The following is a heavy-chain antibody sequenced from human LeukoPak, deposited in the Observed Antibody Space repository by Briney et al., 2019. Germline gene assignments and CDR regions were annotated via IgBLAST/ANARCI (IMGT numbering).Heavy chain of an antibody. D-gene: IGHD3-10*01. CDR1: GFTFRSYW. CDR3: ARPILMWFGESRGGAFDF. Sequence: GGSLRLSCAASGFTFRSYWMTWVRQAPGKGLESVANIKEDGSEKYYVDSVKGRFTISRDNAKNSLYLQMDSLRAEDTAVCYCARPILMWFGESRGGAFDFWGQGIMVAVSS. V-gene: IGHV3-7*01. CDR2: IKEDGSEK. J-gene: IGHJ3*01.